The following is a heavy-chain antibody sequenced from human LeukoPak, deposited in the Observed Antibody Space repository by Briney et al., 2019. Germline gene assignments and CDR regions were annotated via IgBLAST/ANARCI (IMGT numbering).Heavy chain of an antibody. CDR3: ARSATTVTTNYYYYYYMDV. D-gene: IGHD4-11*01. CDR1: GYSFTSYW. CDR2: IYPGDSDT. V-gene: IGHV5-51*01. Sequence: GESLKISCKGSGYSFTSYWIGWVRQMPGKGLEWMGIIYPGDSDTRYSPSFQGQVIISADKSISTAYLQWSSLKASDTAMYYCARSATTVTTNYYYYYYMDVWGKGTTVTVSS. J-gene: IGHJ6*03.